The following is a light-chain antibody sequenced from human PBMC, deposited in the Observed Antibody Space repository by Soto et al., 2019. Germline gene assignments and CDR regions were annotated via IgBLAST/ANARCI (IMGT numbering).Light chain of an antibody. V-gene: IGKV1-5*03. CDR1: QSISSW. J-gene: IGKJ1*01. Sequence: DIQMTQSPSTLSASVGDRVTITCRASQSISSWLAWYQEKPGKAPKLMIYKASSLESGVPSRFSGSGSGTEYTLTISSLQPDDFATYYCHKYYILSTFGQGTKVEIK. CDR2: KAS. CDR3: HKYYILST.